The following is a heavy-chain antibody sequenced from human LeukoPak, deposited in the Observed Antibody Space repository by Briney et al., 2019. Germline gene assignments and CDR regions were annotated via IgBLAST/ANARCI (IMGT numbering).Heavy chain of an antibody. V-gene: IGHV1-18*01. CDR2: ISAYNGNT. J-gene: IGHJ6*02. D-gene: IGHD3-22*01. CDR1: GYTFTSYG. CDR3: ARDPLYDSSGFYYYYGMDV. Sequence: ASVKVSCKASGYTFTSYGISWVRQAPGQGLEWMGWISAYNGNTNYAQKLQDRVTMTTDTSTSTAYMELRSLGSDDTAVYYCARDPLYDSSGFYYYYGMDVWGQGTTVTVSS.